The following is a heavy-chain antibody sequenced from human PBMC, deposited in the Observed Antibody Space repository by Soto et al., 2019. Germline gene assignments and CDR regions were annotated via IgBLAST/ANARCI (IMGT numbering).Heavy chain of an antibody. CDR1: GYTFSDYY. CDR3: AREPATAKPEGVDF. V-gene: IGHV1-2*02. CDR2: INPNSGGT. J-gene: IGHJ4*02. Sequence: GASVKVSCKASGYTFSDYYIHWLRQAPGQGLEWMGWINPNSGGTKYAPKFQGGVTMTRDTSITTAYMELSRLRSGDTAVYYCAREPATAKPEGVDFWGQGTPVTGSS. D-gene: IGHD1-1*01.